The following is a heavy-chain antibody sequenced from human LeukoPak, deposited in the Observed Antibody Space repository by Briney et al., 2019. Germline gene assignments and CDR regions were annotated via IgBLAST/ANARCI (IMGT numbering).Heavy chain of an antibody. Sequence: SETLSLTCAVYGGSFSAYHWSWIRQPPGKGLEWIGEINHSGGTNYNPSLKSRVTISVDKSKNQFSLKVTSVTAADTAVYYCARAPTLGGYSDYGFSYFGYYFDYWDQGTLVTVSS. CDR2: INHSGGT. J-gene: IGHJ4*02. D-gene: IGHD5-12*01. CDR1: GGSFSAYH. V-gene: IGHV4-34*01. CDR3: ARAPTLGGYSDYGFSYFGYYFDY.